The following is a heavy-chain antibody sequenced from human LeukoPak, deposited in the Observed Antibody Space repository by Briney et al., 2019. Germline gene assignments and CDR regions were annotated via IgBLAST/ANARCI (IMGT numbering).Heavy chain of an antibody. Sequence: ASVKVSCKVSGYTLTELSMHWVRQAPGKGLEWMGGFDPEDGETIYAQKFQGRVTMTEDTSTDTAYMELSSLRSEDTAVYYCATLATIYYYGSGSYDYWGQGTLVTVSS. V-gene: IGHV1-24*01. CDR2: FDPEDGET. J-gene: IGHJ4*02. D-gene: IGHD3-10*01. CDR3: ATLATIYYYGSGSYDY. CDR1: GYTLTELS.